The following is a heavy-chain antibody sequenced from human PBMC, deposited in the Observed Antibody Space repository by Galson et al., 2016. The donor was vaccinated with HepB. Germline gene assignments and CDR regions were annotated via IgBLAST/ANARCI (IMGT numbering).Heavy chain of an antibody. CDR1: GFAISNNH. D-gene: IGHD6-13*01. V-gene: IGHV3-53*01. CDR3: AAAAAANDFDY. J-gene: IGHJ4*02. Sequence: SLRLSCAASGFAISNNHMSWVRQAPGQGLDWVSIIYFDGRTFHADSVKGRFTISRDISTNTVYLQMSSLIAEDTAVYYCAAAAAANDFDYCGQGTQVTVSS. CDR2: IYFDGRT.